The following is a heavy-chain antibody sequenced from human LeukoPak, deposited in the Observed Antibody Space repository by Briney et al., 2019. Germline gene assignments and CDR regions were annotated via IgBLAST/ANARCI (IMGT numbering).Heavy chain of an antibody. D-gene: IGHD2-8*01. CDR1: GFTFDDYA. CDR3: AKGRCTNGVCYLHY. V-gene: IGHV3-9*03. CDR2: ISWNSGSI. Sequence: QPGRSLRLSCAASGFTFDDYAMHWVRQAPGKGLEWVSGISWNSGSIGYADSVKGRFTISRDNAKNSLYLQMNSLRAEDMALYYCAKGRCTNGVCYLHYWGQGTLVTVSS. J-gene: IGHJ4*02.